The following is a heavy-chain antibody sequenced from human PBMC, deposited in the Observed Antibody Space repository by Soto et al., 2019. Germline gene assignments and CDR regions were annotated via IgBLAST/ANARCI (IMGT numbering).Heavy chain of an antibody. V-gene: IGHV3-49*03. Sequence: EVQLVESGGGLVQPGRSLRLSCTASGFTFGDYAMSWFRQAPGKGLEWVGFIRSKAYGGTTEYAASVKGRFTISRDXXKSIAYLQMNSLKTEDTAVYYCTRDLSRDGYNPDYWGQGTLVTVSS. CDR2: IRSKAYGGTT. CDR3: TRDLSRDGYNPDY. CDR1: GFTFGDYA. J-gene: IGHJ4*02. D-gene: IGHD5-12*01.